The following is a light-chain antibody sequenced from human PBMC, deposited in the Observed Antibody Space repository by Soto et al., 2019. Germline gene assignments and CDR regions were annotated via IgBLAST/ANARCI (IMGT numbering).Light chain of an antibody. V-gene: IGLV2-23*01. CDR2: EDY. Sequence: QLVPTHHATVSSAAGQWLTIFCTIINTDFENYNFVSWYQQHPGKAPKLLIYEDYKRPSGVSNRFSGSKSGNTASLTISGLQAEDEAEYYCCSHAGFNTPYVFATGTKVSV. CDR3: CSHAGFNTPYV. CDR1: NTDFENYNF. J-gene: IGLJ1*01.